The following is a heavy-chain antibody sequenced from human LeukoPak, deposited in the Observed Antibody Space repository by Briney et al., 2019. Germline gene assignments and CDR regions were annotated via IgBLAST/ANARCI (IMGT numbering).Heavy chain of an antibody. CDR3: ARVGTTGATADN. J-gene: IGHJ4*02. Sequence: ASVKVSCKASGYIFTTYFMHWLRQAPGLGPEWMGIINPRGGSTDYAQKFQDRITMTSDTSTSTVYMELKSLTSEDTAVYFCARVGTTGATADNWGQGTLVTVSS. CDR2: INPRGGST. CDR1: GYIFTTYF. D-gene: IGHD4-11*01. V-gene: IGHV1-46*01.